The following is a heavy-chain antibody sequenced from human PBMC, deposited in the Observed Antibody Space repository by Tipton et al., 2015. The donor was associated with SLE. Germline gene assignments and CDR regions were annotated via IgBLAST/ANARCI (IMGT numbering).Heavy chain of an antibody. CDR1: GYSISSACN. Sequence: TLSLTCAVSGYSISSACNWAWIRQTPGKGLELVGTIWHTGSTYYNPSLKSRVTISGDTSKNQFYLTLSSVTAADTAVYYCARAGLMGVTNWSFDLWGRGTLVSVSS. D-gene: IGHD2-21*02. CDR3: ARAGLMGVTNWSFDL. J-gene: IGHJ2*01. V-gene: IGHV4-38-2*01. CDR2: IWHTGST.